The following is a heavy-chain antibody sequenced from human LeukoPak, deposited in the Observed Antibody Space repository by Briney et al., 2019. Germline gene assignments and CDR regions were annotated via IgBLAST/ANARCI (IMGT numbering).Heavy chain of an antibody. CDR3: AGLHLSIVLMVYAHSALFDY. CDR2: IYYSGST. CDR1: GGSISSSSYY. Sequence: SETLSLTCTVSGGSISSSSYYWGWIRQPPGKGLEWIGSIYYSGSTYYNPSLKSRVTISVDTSKNQFSLKLSSVTAADTAVYYCAGLHLSIVLMVYAHSALFDYWGQGTLVTVSS. J-gene: IGHJ4*02. V-gene: IGHV4-39*01. D-gene: IGHD2-8*01.